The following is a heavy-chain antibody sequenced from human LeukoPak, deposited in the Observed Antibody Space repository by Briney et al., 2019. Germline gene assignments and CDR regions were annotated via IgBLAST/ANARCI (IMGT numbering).Heavy chain of an antibody. V-gene: IGHV3-11*04. D-gene: IGHD1-1*01. J-gene: IGHJ5*02. CDR3: ARDPGTTSDS. CDR2: ISSSGRLI. CDR1: GFSVRDYD. Sequence: GGSLRLSCVGSGFSVRDYDMSWIRQTPGRGLEWISYISSSGRLIKHLESVKGRFTMSRDDAKNSLFLEMTSLRVDDTAVYFCARDPGTTSDSWGQGTLVTVSS.